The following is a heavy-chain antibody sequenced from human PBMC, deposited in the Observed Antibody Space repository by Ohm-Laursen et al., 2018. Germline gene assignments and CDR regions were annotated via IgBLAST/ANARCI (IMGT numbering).Heavy chain of an antibody. J-gene: IGHJ6*02. D-gene: IGHD6-13*01. Sequence: SLRLSCTASGFTFTNYAMNWVRQAPGKGLEWVGRIKSKTDGGTTDYAAPVKGRFTISRDDSKNTLYLQMNSLKTEDTAVYYCTRPRGSMDVWGQGTTVTVSS. CDR1: GFTFTNYA. CDR3: TRPRGSMDV. CDR2: IKSKTDGGTT. V-gene: IGHV3-15*01.